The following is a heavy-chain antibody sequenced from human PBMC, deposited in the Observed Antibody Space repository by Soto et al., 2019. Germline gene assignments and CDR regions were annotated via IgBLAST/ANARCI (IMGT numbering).Heavy chain of an antibody. CDR2: IYYSGST. J-gene: IGHJ4*02. Sequence: SETLSLTCTVSCGSVSSGSYYWSWIRQPPGKGLEWIGYIYYSGSTNYNPSLKSQVTISVDTSKNQFSLKLSSVTAADTAVYYCAREEDYSSGCFDYWGQGTLVTVSS. D-gene: IGHD6-19*01. CDR1: CGSVSSGSYY. CDR3: AREEDYSSGCFDY. V-gene: IGHV4-61*01.